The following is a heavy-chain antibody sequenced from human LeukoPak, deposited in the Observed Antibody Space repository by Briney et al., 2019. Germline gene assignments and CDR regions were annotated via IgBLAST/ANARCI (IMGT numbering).Heavy chain of an antibody. CDR2: IRYDGTKN. V-gene: IGHV3-30*02. Sequence: PGGTLRLSCAASGFTFSSYCMHWFSQAPRKGLVWVTFIRYDGTKNYYAASLKGRFTMSIDNSKNTLYLQMNSLRPTDTAVYYCAKDLLVGHYYERSRYIPTLHFWGQRTLVTVSS. CDR1: GFTFSSYC. J-gene: IGHJ4*02. CDR3: AKDLLVGHYYERSRYIPTLHF. D-gene: IGHD3-22*01.